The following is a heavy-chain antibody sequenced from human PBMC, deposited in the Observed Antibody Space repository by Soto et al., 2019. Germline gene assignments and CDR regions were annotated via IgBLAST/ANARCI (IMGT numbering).Heavy chain of an antibody. CDR3: AREGRTITFGGVIVTDAFDI. J-gene: IGHJ3*02. V-gene: IGHV3-11*01. D-gene: IGHD3-16*02. CDR1: GFTFSDYY. CDR2: ISSSGSTI. Sequence: PVGSLRLSCAASGFTFSDYYMSWIRQAPGKGLEWVSYISSSGSTIYYADSVKGRFTISRDNAKNSLYLQMNSLRAEDTAVYYCAREGRTITFGGVIVTDAFDIWGQGTMVTVSS.